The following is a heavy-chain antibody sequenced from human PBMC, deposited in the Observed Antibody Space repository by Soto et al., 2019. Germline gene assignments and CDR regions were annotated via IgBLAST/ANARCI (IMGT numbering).Heavy chain of an antibody. CDR3: AGDGVRNGAYNRWLDP. V-gene: IGHV3-7*03. J-gene: IGHJ5*02. D-gene: IGHD3-16*01. CDR2: IKQDGREK. Sequence: DVQLVESGGDLVQPGGSLRLSCAASGFSFSSYWMTWVRQAPGKGLEWVANIKQDGREKYYVASVKGRFTISRDNGKNLLFLQMDSLTPDDTAVYYCAGDGVRNGAYNRWLDPWGQGTLVTVSS. CDR1: GFSFSSYW.